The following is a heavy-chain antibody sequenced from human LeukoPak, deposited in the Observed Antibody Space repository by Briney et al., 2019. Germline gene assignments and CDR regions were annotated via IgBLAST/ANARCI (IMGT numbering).Heavy chain of an antibody. J-gene: IGHJ4*02. Sequence: PGGSLRLSCAASGFTFSNYWMHSVRQAPGKGLVWVSRINSDASMTNYADSVNGRFTISRDNAKNTLYLQMNSLRADDTAMYYCTRYYNSLDYWGQGTLVTVSS. CDR3: TRYYNSLDY. CDR1: GFTFSNYW. V-gene: IGHV3-74*01. D-gene: IGHD5-24*01. CDR2: INSDASMT.